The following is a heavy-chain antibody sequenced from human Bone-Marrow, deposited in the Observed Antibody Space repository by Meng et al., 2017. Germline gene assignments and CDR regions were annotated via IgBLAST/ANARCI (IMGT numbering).Heavy chain of an antibody. CDR1: GGSISSNNYH. CDR2: IYYSGST. CDR3: ARDRSKYGGKRVAIDAFDI. V-gene: IGHV4-61*01. D-gene: IGHD4-23*01. Sequence: SETLSLTCTVSGGSISSNNYHWGWIRQPPGKGLEWIGYIYYSGSTNYNPSLKSRVTISVDTSKNQFSLKLSSVTAADTAVYYCARDRSKYGGKRVAIDAFDIWGQGTMVTVSS. J-gene: IGHJ3*02.